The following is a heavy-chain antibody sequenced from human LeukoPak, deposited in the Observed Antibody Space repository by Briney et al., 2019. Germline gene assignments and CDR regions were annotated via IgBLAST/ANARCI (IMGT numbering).Heavy chain of an antibody. CDR1: GYTFTSYG. CDR3: ARGPAWVVDILTGYYSDY. CDR2: MNPNSGNT. Sequence: ASVKVSCKASGYTFTSYGINWVRQATGQGLEWMGWMNPNSGNTGYAQKFQGRVTMTRNTSISTAYMELSSLRSEDTAVYYCARGPAWVVDILTGYYSDYWGQGTLVTVSS. V-gene: IGHV1-8*02. D-gene: IGHD3-9*01. J-gene: IGHJ4*02.